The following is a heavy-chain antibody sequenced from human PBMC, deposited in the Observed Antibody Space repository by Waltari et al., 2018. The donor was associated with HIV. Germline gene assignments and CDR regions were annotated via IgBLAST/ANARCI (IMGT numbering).Heavy chain of an antibody. V-gene: IGHV3-7*01. CDR2: IKEDGGLE. Sequence: EVQLGESGGGLVQRGGYLRLSLAASGFTFGGYWLSWVRQAPGKGLEGVANIKEDGGLEYYVDSVKGRFTISRDNPKNLLFLQMNSLRVEDTAVYYCVRDGPFVDVEYWGQGTLVTVSS. D-gene: IGHD5-12*01. CDR1: GFTFGGYW. CDR3: VRDGPFVDVEY. J-gene: IGHJ4*02.